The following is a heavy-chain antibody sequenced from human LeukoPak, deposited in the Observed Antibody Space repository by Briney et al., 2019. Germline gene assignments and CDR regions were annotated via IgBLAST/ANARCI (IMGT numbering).Heavy chain of an antibody. D-gene: IGHD5-12*01. J-gene: IGHJ6*02. CDR2: MNPNGGNT. Sequence: ASVNDSCKSSGYTFTSCVINWVRQATGQGLEWMGWMNPNGGNTGYAQKFQGRVTMTRNTSISTAYMELSSLRSEDTAVYYCARTRGYSGYDLTYYYYGMDVWGQGTTVTVSS. CDR1: GYTFTSCV. V-gene: IGHV1-8*01. CDR3: ARTRGYSGYDLTYYYYGMDV.